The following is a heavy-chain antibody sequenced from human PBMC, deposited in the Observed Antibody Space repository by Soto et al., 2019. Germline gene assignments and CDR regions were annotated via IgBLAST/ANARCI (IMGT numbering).Heavy chain of an antibody. V-gene: IGHV3-7*01. CDR2: INQDANKK. CDR1: GFTFSTYW. D-gene: IGHD2-8*01. CDR3: AACNNSRHAAFDI. Sequence: PGGSLRLSGEVSGFTFSTYWISWVRQAPGKGLQWLANINQDANKKYYVDSVKGRFTIFGDSAKNSLFLIMDSLRAEDTAVYYCAACNNSRHAAFDIVGEGTRVTV. J-gene: IGHJ3*02.